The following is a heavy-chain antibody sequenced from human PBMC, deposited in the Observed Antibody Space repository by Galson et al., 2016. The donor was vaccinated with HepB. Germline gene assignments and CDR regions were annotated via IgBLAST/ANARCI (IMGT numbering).Heavy chain of an antibody. CDR2: VNAGNANT. Sequence: SVKVSCKASGYTFTTYTLHWLRQAPGQRLEWMGWVNAGNANTKYSPKFQDRVTNTSDTSTRTVYMELTSLKSEDTALYYCASAVLGSATYDYWGQGTLVTVSS. CDR3: ASAVLGSATYDY. D-gene: IGHD6-19*01. CDR1: GYTFTTYT. V-gene: IGHV1-3*01. J-gene: IGHJ4*02.